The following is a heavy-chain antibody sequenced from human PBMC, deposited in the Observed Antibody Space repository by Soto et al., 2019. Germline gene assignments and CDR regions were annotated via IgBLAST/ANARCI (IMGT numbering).Heavy chain of an antibody. Sequence: EVQLVESGGGLVQPGGSLRLSCAASGFTFSNYWIHWVRQAPGKGLVWVSRIKGDGSRIDYADSVKGRFTISRDNAKKTVYVKMNSLGDEDAAVYYCARGIPGYYGKDVWGQGTTVTVSA. V-gene: IGHV3-74*01. J-gene: IGHJ6*01. CDR1: GFTFSNYW. CDR3: ARGIPGYYGKDV. D-gene: IGHD2-2*02. CDR2: IKGDGSRI.